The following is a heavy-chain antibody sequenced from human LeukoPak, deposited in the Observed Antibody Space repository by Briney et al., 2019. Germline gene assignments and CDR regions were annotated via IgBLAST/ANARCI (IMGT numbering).Heavy chain of an antibody. CDR1: GYTFTGYY. D-gene: IGHD3-10*01. CDR3: ARGPAAVRGVIKGPYHYYYMDL. V-gene: IGHV1-2*02. Sequence: ASVNVSCKASGYTFTGYYMHWVRQAPGQGLEWMGWINPNSGGTNYAQKFQGRVTMTRDTPISTANMELTTLRSEDTVVNYGARGPAAVRGVIKGPYHYYYMDLWGKGTTVTVSS. CDR2: INPNSGGT. J-gene: IGHJ6*03.